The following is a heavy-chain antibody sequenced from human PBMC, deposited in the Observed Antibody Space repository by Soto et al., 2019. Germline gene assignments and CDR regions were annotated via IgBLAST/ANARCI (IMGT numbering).Heavy chain of an antibody. CDR2: IYYSGST. Sequence: PSETLSLTCTVSGGSISSGGYYWSWIRQHPGKGLEWIGYIYYSGSTYYNLSLKSRVTISMDKSKNQFSLKLNSVTAVDTAVYYCASNQDFYDSSGYYYWGQGTLVTVSS. D-gene: IGHD3-22*01. CDR1: GGSISSGGYY. V-gene: IGHV4-31*03. J-gene: IGHJ4*02. CDR3: ASNQDFYDSSGYYY.